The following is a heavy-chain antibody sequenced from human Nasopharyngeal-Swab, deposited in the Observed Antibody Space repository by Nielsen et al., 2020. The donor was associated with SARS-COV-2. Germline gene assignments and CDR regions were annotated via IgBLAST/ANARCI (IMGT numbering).Heavy chain of an antibody. CDR3: ARDVLLWFGDPHGGLDP. Sequence: ASVKVSCKASRYTFTSYYMHWVRQAPGQGLEWMGIINPSGGSTSYAQKFQGRVTMTRDTSTSTVYMELSSLRSEDTAVYYCARDVLLWFGDPHGGLDPWGQGTLVTVSS. V-gene: IGHV1-46*01. D-gene: IGHD3-10*01. CDR2: INPSGGST. J-gene: IGHJ5*02. CDR1: RYTFTSYY.